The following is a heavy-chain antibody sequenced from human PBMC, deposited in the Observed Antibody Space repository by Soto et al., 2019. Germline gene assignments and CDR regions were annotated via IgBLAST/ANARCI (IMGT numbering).Heavy chain of an antibody. V-gene: IGHV4-34*01. CDR2: INHSGST. Sequence: QVQLQQWGAGLLKPSETLSLTCAVYGGSFSGYYWSWIRQPPGKGLEWIGEINHSGSTNYNPSLTSSVTISVDPSKNQFSLKLSSVTAADTAVYYCARGPVVVVADKHLDYWGQGTLVTVSS. CDR3: ARGPVVVVADKHLDY. D-gene: IGHD2-15*01. J-gene: IGHJ4*02. CDR1: GGSFSGYY.